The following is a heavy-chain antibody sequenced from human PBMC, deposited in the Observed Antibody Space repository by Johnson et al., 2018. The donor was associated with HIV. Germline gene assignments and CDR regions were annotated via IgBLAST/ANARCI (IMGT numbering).Heavy chain of an antibody. J-gene: IGHJ3*02. CDR2: ISGDGSSS. Sequence: VQLVESGGALVQPGGSLRLSCEVSGFTISTFWMHWVRQVPGKGLMWVSRISGDGSSSSYADSVKGRFTISRDNAKNTLYLQRNSLRVEDTAIYYCARAQLLADDAFNNWGQGTMVTVSS. CDR1: GFTISTFW. D-gene: IGHD6-6*01. CDR3: ARAQLLADDAFNN. V-gene: IGHV3-74*02.